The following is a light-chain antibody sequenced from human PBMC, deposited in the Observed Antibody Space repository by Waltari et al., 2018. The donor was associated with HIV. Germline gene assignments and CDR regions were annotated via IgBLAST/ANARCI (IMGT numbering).Light chain of an antibody. CDR3: ASYTANHTVM. CDR1: DSDLVFFNL. CDR2: LVD. V-gene: IGLV2-14*01. J-gene: IGLJ3*02. Sequence: SALTQPASVSGFPGRSINMTCTGADSDLVFFNLVSWYQQHPGKVPKVILYLVDSRASGVSYRFSGSKSGNTASLTISGLQTEDEADYYCASYTANHTVMFGGGTKVTVL.